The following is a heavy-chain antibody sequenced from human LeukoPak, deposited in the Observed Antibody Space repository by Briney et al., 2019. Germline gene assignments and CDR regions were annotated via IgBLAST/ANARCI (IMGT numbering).Heavy chain of an antibody. J-gene: IGHJ5*02. D-gene: IGHD2-2*01. CDR3: ARCEYQLLSDP. CDR1: GYSISSGYY. CDR2: ICHSGST. V-gene: IGHV4-38-2*01. Sequence: SETLSLTCAVSGYSISSGYYWGWIRQPPGKGLEWIGSICHSGSTYYNPSLKSRVTISVDTSKNQFSLKLSSVTAADTAVYYCARCEYQLLSDPWGQGTLVTVSS.